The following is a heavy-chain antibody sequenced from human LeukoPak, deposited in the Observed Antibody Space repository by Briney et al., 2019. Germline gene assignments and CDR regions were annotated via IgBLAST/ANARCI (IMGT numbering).Heavy chain of an antibody. V-gene: IGHV4-39*07. Sequence: PSETLSLTCTVSGGSISSSSYYWGWIRQPPGKGLEWIGSIYYSGSTYYNPSLKSRVTISVDTSKNQFSLKLSSVTAADTAVYYCATRGGEYSSSPYRFDPWGQGTLVTVSS. D-gene: IGHD6-6*01. J-gene: IGHJ5*02. CDR1: GGSISSSSYY. CDR3: ATRGGEYSSSPYRFDP. CDR2: IYYSGST.